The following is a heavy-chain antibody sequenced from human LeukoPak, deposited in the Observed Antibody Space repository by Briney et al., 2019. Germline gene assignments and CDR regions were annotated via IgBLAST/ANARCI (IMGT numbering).Heavy chain of an antibody. J-gene: IGHJ6*02. CDR2: INPNSGGT. V-gene: IGHV1-2*04. Sequence: ASVKVSCKASGYTFTSYYMHWVRHAPGQGLEWMGCINPNSGGTNYAQKFQGWVTMTRDTSISTAYMELSRLRSDDTAVYYCARDKTVTTENYYYGMDVWGQGTTVTVSS. CDR1: GYTFTSYY. CDR3: ARDKTVTTENYYYGMDV. D-gene: IGHD4-17*01.